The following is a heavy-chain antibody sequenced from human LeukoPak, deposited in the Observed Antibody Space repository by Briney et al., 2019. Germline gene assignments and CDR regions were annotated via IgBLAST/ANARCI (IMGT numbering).Heavy chain of an antibody. CDR1: GFTVSSNY. CDR3: ARDIDGSGSYYVADAFDI. D-gene: IGHD1-26*01. J-gene: IGHJ3*02. V-gene: IGHV3-66*01. CDR2: IYSSGST. Sequence: QPGGSLRLSCAASGFTVSSNYMSWVRQAPGKGLEWVSIIYSSGSTYYADSVKGRFTISRDNSKNTLYLQMNSLRAEDTAVYYCARDIDGSGSYYVADAFDIWGQGTMVTVSS.